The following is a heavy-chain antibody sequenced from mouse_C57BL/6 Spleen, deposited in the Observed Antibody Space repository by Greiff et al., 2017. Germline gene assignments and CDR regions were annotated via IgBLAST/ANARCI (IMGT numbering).Heavy chain of an antibody. J-gene: IGHJ1*03. CDR2: IYPRSGNT. V-gene: IGHV1-81*01. Sequence: QVQLQQSGAELARPGASVKLSCKASGYTFTSYGISWVKQRTGQGLEWIGEIYPRSGNTYYNEKFKGKATLTADKSSSTAYMELRSLTSEDSAVYFCARGTVVARGYFDVWGTGTTVTVAS. D-gene: IGHD1-1*01. CDR3: ARGTVVARGYFDV. CDR1: GYTFTSYG.